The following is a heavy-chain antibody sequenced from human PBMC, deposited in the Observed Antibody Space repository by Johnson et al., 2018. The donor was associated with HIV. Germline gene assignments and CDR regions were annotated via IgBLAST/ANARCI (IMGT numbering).Heavy chain of an antibody. CDR2: ISYDGTKK. Sequence: QVQLVESGGGVVQPRRSLRLSCAASGFAFSGYALHWVRQAPGKGLEWVAVISYDGTKKDYGGSVKGRFTISRDNAKNTLYLQINSLRAEDTAVYYCAREGDGYNYDAFDIWGQGTMVTVSS. D-gene: IGHD5-24*01. J-gene: IGHJ3*02. CDR3: AREGDGYNYDAFDI. CDR1: GFAFSGYA. V-gene: IGHV3-30*04.